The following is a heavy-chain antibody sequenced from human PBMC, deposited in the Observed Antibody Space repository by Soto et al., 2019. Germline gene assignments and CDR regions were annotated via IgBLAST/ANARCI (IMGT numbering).Heavy chain of an antibody. CDR3: ARAGNGTATVFDY. D-gene: IGHD4-17*01. J-gene: IGHJ4*02. CDR1: GGSISSYY. Sequence: QVQLQESGPGLVKPSETLSLTCTVSGGSISSYYWSWIRQPAGKGLEWLGRIYSSGSTTYNPSLKSRVTMSVATSKNQFSLRLSSVTAADTAVFYCARAGNGTATVFDYWGQGTLVSVSS. V-gene: IGHV4-4*07. CDR2: IYSSGST.